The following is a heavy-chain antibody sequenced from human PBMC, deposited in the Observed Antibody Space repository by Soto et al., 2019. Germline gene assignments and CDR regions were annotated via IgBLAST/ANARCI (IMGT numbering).Heavy chain of an antibody. V-gene: IGHV3-66*01. J-gene: IGHJ4*02. CDR2: IYSGGST. Sequence: EVQLVESGGGLVQPGGSLRLSCAASGFTVSSNYMSWVRQAPGKGLEWVSVIYSGGSTYYADSVKGRFTISRDNSKNTLYLQMNSLRAEDTAVYYCARALGLWFGEAATNDWGQGTLVTVSS. CDR3: ARALGLWFGEAATND. D-gene: IGHD3-10*01. CDR1: GFTVSSNY.